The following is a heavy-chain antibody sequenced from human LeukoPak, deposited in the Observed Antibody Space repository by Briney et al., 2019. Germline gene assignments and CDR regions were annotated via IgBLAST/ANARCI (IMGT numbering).Heavy chain of an antibody. V-gene: IGHV3-48*03. CDR1: GFTFSSYE. Sequence: PGGSLRLSCAASGFTFSSYEMNWVRQAPGKGLEWVSYISSSGSTIYYADSVKGRFTISRDNAKNSLYLQMSSLRAEDTAVYYCAREGDYYDSSGYYNPNFDYWGQGTLVTVSS. CDR3: AREGDYYDSSGYYNPNFDY. CDR2: ISSSGSTI. J-gene: IGHJ4*02. D-gene: IGHD3-22*01.